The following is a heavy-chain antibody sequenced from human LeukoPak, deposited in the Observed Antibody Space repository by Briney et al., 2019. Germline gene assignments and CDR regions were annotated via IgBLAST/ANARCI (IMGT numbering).Heavy chain of an antibody. CDR3: ARTRGITARQGGYFDY. V-gene: IGHV3-21*01. D-gene: IGHD6-6*01. Sequence: KAGGSLRLSCAASGFTFINYSMTWVRQAPGKGLEWVSSISSSSSYIYYADSVKGRFTISRDNAKNSLYLQMNSLRAEDTSVYYCARTRGITARQGGYFDYWGQGILVTVSS. CDR2: ISSSSSYI. J-gene: IGHJ4*02. CDR1: GFTFINYS.